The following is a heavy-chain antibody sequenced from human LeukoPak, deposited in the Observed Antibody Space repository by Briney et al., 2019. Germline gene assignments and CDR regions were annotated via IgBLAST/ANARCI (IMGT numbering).Heavy chain of an antibody. J-gene: IGHJ6*03. D-gene: IGHD6-19*01. Sequence: PGGSLRLSCAASGFTFSSYSMNWVRQAPGEGLEWVSYISSRSSTIYYADSVRGRFTISRDKAKNSLYLEMNSLRAEDTAVYYCAREGSQWLAKHYYYYYYMDVWGKGTAVTVSS. CDR1: GFTFSSYS. V-gene: IGHV3-48*01. CDR3: AREGSQWLAKHYYYYYYMDV. CDR2: ISSRSSTI.